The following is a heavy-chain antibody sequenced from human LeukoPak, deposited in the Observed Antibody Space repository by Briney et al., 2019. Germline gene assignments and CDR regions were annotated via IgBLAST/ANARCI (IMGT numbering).Heavy chain of an antibody. V-gene: IGHV1-3*01. J-gene: IGHJ4*02. CDR3: ARADWAAAVNY. D-gene: IGHD6-13*01. CDR2: INAGNGNA. CDR1: GYTFTSYA. Sequence: GASVKVSCKASGYTFTSYAMHWVRQAPGQRLEWMGWINAGNGNAKYSQKFQGRVTITRDTSASTAYMELSSLRSEDTAVYYCARADWAAAVNYWGQGTLVTVSS.